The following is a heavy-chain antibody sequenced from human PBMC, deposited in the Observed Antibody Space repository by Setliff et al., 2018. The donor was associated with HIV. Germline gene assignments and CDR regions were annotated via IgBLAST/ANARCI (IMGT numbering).Heavy chain of an antibody. V-gene: IGHV4-39*07. Sequence: PSETLSLTCTVSGGSISSSNYYWGWIRQPPGKGLEWIGRIYPSGSTSYNPSLKSRVTMSVGTSKNQISLKLSSVTAADTAVYYCARASLRCHLDYWGQGTLVTVSS. CDR2: IYPSGST. J-gene: IGHJ4*02. CDR1: GGSISSSNYY. CDR3: ARASLRCHLDY. D-gene: IGHD4-17*01.